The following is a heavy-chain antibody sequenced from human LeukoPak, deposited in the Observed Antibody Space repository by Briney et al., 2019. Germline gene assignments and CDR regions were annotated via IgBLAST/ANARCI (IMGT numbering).Heavy chain of an antibody. D-gene: IGHD2-8*01. CDR2: IDPHSGDT. J-gene: IGHJ4*02. V-gene: IGHV1-2*02. CDR1: GYTFTGHY. Sequence: ASVKVSCKASGYTFTGHYLHWVRQAPGQGLEWMGWIDPHSGDTNYAQKFQCRVPMTRDTSITTAYMELSRLTSDDTAVYYCAREVASGYCIDGVCPPFGYWGQGTLVTVSS. CDR3: AREVASGYCIDGVCPPFGY.